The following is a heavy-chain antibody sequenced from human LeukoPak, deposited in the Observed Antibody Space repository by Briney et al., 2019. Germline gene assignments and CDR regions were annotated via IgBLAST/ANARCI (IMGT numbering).Heavy chain of an antibody. CDR2: IIPIFGTA. D-gene: IGHD5-12*01. CDR1: GGTFSSDA. Sequence: ASVKVSCKASGGTFSSDAISSVRQAPGQGLEWMGGIIPIFGTANYAQKFQGRVTITADESTSTASMELSSLRSEDTAVYYCARGFGPYSGYDLVARAFDYWGQGTLVTVSS. V-gene: IGHV1-69*13. J-gene: IGHJ4*02. CDR3: ARGFGPYSGYDLVARAFDY.